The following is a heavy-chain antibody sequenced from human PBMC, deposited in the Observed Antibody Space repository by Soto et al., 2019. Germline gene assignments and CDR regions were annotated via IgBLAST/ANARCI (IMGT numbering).Heavy chain of an antibody. CDR2: ISFDGSNK. J-gene: IGHJ6*02. CDR3: AKGSSSVYYYYYGMDV. V-gene: IGHV3-30*18. CDR1: GFNFKSYG. D-gene: IGHD6-6*01. Sequence: LRLSGAASGFNFKSYGMHWVRQAPGKGLEWVAVISFDGSNKYYADSVKGRFTISRDNSKNTLYLQMNSLRPEDTAVYYCAKGSSSVYYYYYGMDVWGQGTTVTVSS.